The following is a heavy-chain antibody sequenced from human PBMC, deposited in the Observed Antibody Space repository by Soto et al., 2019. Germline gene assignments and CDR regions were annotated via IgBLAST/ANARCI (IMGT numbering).Heavy chain of an antibody. CDR2: IWYDGSNK. Sequence: QVQLVESGGGVVQPGRSLRLSCAASGFTFSSYGMHRVRQAPGKGLEWVAVIWYDGSNKYYADSVKGRFTISRDNSKNTLYLQMNSLRAEDTAVYYCARDPPSGYSYGRAGMDVWGQGTTVTVSS. D-gene: IGHD5-18*01. CDR1: GFTFSSYG. V-gene: IGHV3-33*01. J-gene: IGHJ6*02. CDR3: ARDPPSGYSYGRAGMDV.